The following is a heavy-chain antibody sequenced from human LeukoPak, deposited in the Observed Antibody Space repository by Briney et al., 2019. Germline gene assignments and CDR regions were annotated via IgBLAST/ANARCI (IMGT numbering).Heavy chain of an antibody. CDR1: GYTFTGYY. V-gene: IGHV1-2*02. CDR2: INPNSGGT. J-gene: IGHJ5*02. CDR3: AREPHYDFWSFDP. Sequence: ASVKVSCKASGYTFTGYYMHWVRQAPGQGLEWIGWINPNSGGTNYAQKFQGRVTMTRDTSISTAYMELSRLRSDDTAVYYCAREPHYDFWSFDPWGQGTLVTVSS. D-gene: IGHD3-3*01.